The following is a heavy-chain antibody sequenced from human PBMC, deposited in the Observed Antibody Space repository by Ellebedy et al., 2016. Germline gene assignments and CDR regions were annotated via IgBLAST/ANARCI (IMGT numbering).Heavy chain of an antibody. CDR3: ARDAGRGCRKQCYYYMDV. V-gene: IGHV3-33*08. D-gene: IGHD4/OR15-4a*01. CDR1: GFTFSSYG. Sequence: GESLKISXAASGFTFSSYGMHWVRQAPGKGLEWVAVIWYDGSNKYYADSVKGRFTISRDNSKNTLYLQMNSLRAEDTAVYYCARDAGRGCRKQCYYYMDVWGKGTTVTVSS. CDR2: IWYDGSNK. J-gene: IGHJ6*03.